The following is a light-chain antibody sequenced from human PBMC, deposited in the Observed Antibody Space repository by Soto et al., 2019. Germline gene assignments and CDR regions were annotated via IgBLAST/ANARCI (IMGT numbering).Light chain of an antibody. CDR3: CSYTSSSTHV. CDR2: DVS. Sequence: SVLAQLASVSRSPGRSITLTCTGTSSDVGGYFYVSWYQQHPGKAPKLIIYDVSNRPSGVSSRFSGSKSGNTASLTISGLQAEDEADYYCCSYTSSSTHVFGTGTKVTVL. J-gene: IGLJ1*01. V-gene: IGLV2-14*03. CDR1: SSDVGGYFY.